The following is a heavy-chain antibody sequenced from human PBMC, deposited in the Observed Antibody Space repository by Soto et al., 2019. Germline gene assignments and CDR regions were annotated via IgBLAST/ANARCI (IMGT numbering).Heavy chain of an antibody. J-gene: IGHJ6*02. CDR3: ARVEDYYDILAGYPSAMDV. Sequence: VRLSCAASGFPFSSYWMSWVRQAPGKGLEWVANIKQDGSEKYYVDSVEGRLTISRDNAKNSLYLQMNSLRAEDTAVYYCARVEDYYDILAGYPSAMDVWGQGTTVTVSS. V-gene: IGHV3-7*01. CDR1: GFPFSSYW. D-gene: IGHD3-9*01. CDR2: IKQDGSEK.